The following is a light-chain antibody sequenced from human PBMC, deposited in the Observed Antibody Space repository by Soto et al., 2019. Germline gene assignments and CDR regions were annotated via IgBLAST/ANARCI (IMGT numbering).Light chain of an antibody. Sequence: EIVLTQSPGTLSLSPGERATLSCRSSQSVISSYLAWYQQKFGQAPRLLIYGASSRATGVPDRFSGSGSGTDFTLTISRLEPEDFAVYYCQQYNNWPSWTFGQGTKVDI. CDR2: GAS. CDR1: QSVISSY. CDR3: QQYNNWPSWT. J-gene: IGKJ1*01. V-gene: IGKV3-20*01.